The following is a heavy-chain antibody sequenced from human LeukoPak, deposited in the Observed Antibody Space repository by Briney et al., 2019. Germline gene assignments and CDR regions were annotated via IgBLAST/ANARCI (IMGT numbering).Heavy chain of an antibody. CDR2: IISDGSST. CDR3: ARDGSLPDY. Sequence: TGGSLRLSCPAYGFTFSNYWMHWVRQTPGKGLVWVSRIISDGSSTSYADSVKGRFTISRDNAKNTLYLQMNSLRAEDTAVYYCARDGSLPDYWGQGTLVTVSS. J-gene: IGHJ4*02. CDR1: GFTFSNYW. V-gene: IGHV3-74*01.